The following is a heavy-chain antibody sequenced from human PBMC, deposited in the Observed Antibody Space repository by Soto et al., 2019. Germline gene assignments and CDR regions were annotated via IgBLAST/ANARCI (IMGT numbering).Heavy chain of an antibody. CDR3: ARQSESTGYFYGWFDP. V-gene: IGHV4-31*03. D-gene: IGHD3-9*01. Sequence: PSETLSLTCTVSGGSINSRGYYWTWIRQHPGKGLEWIGNIYYSGSIHFNPSLKSRLTMLVDTSENQFSLKLTYVTAADTAVYYCARQSESTGYFYGWFDPWGQGTLVTVSS. CDR2: IYYSGSI. J-gene: IGHJ5*02. CDR1: GGSINSRGYY.